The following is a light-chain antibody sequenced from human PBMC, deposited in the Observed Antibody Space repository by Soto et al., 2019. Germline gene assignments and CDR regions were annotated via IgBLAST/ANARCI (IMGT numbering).Light chain of an antibody. J-gene: IGKJ1*01. CDR1: QSISIH. CDR3: QQYDSWPSWT. Sequence: EIVMTQSPATLSVSPGERATLSCRASQSISIHLAWYQQQPGQGPRLLIYGASTRATGTPARFSGSGSGTEFTLTISSLQSEAFAVYYCQQYDSWPSWTFGQGTKVEIK. V-gene: IGKV3-15*01. CDR2: GAS.